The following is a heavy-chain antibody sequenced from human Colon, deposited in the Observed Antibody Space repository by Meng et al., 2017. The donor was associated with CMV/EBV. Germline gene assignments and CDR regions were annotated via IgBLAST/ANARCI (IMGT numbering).Heavy chain of an antibody. V-gene: IGHV1-18*01. J-gene: IGHJ4*02. CDR1: GYTFTNVG. CDR2: ISPYNGDT. CDR3: ARELARGGY. Sequence: QGQLGRSGAEVKKPGATGRGSCKTSGYTFTNVGISWVRQAPGQGLEWMAYISPYNGDTNYAQRFQGRVALTTDTSTSTVYMELGSLTSDDTAMYYCARELARGGYWGQGTLVTVSS.